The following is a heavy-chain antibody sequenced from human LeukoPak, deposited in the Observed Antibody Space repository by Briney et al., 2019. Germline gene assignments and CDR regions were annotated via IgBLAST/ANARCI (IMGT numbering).Heavy chain of an antibody. CDR3: ARLMGLYDSSGYSFDP. CDR2: IIPIFGTA. CDR1: GGTFSSYA. V-gene: IGHV1-69*13. J-gene: IGHJ5*02. Sequence: SVKVSCKASGGTFSSYAISWVRQAPGQGLEWMVGIIPIFGTANYAQKFQGRVTITADESTSTAYMELSSLRSEDTAVYYCARLMGLYDSSGYSFDPWGQGTLVTVSS. D-gene: IGHD3-22*01.